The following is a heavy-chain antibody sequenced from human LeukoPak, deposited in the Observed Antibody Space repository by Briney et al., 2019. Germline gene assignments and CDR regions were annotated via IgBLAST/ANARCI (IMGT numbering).Heavy chain of an antibody. Sequence: ASVKVSCKASGYTFTSYYMHWVRQAPGQGLEWMGIINPSGGSTSYAQKFQGRVTMTRDTSTSTVYMELSSLRSEDTAVYYCAILRWLLPEDYWGQGTLVTVSS. CDR1: GYTFTSYY. D-gene: IGHD3-22*01. CDR3: AILRWLLPEDY. J-gene: IGHJ4*02. V-gene: IGHV1-46*01. CDR2: INPSGGST.